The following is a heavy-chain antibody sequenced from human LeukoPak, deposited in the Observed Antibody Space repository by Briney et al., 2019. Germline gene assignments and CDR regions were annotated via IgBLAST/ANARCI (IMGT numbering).Heavy chain of an antibody. CDR3: ARDQDDYGDQGDAFDI. Sequence: GGSLRLSCAASGFTFSSYAMHWVRQAPGKGLEWVAVISYDGSNKYYADSVKGRFTISRDNSKNTLYLQMNSLRAEDTAVYYCARDQDDYGDQGDAFDIWGQGTMVTVSS. CDR2: ISYDGSNK. D-gene: IGHD4-17*01. V-gene: IGHV3-30*04. CDR1: GFTFSSYA. J-gene: IGHJ3*02.